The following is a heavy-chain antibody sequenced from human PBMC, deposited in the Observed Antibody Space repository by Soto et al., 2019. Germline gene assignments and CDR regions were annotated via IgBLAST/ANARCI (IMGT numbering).Heavy chain of an antibody. Sequence: EVQLVESGGGLVQPGGSLRLSCAASGFTFSSYWMSWVRQAPGKGLEWVANIKQDGSEKYYVDSVKGRFTISRDNAKNSLSLQMNSLSAEDTAVYDFSSALRQVSWDYWCEGTLGTVSS. CDR2: IKQDGSEK. V-gene: IGHV3-7*03. J-gene: IGHJ4*02. D-gene: IGHD2-15*01. CDR1: GFTFSSYW. CDR3: SSALRQVSWDY.